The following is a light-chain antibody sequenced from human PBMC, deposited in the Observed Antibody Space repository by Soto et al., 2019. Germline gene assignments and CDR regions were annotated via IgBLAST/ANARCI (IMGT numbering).Light chain of an antibody. V-gene: IGLV1-44*01. CDR2: SNN. Sequence: QSVLTQPPSASGTPGQRVTISCSGSNSNIGSNIVNWYQQLPGTAPKLLIYSNNQRPSGVPDRFSGSKSGTSASLAISGLQSEDEADYYCAAWDDSLSGQVFGTGTKVTVL. J-gene: IGLJ1*01. CDR1: NSNIGSNI. CDR3: AAWDDSLSGQV.